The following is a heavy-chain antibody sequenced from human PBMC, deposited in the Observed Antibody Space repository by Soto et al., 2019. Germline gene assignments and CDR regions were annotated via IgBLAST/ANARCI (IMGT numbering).Heavy chain of an antibody. CDR2: ISGSGGST. D-gene: IGHD2-8*01. V-gene: IGHV3-53*01. Sequence: EVQLVESGGGLIQPGGSLRLSCAASGFTVSSNYMSWVRQAPGKGLEWVSVISGSGGSTFYADSVKGRFTISRDNSKNTLYMQMNSVRAEDTAVYYCAKEGAIVPGNYFDYWGQGTLVTVSS. CDR3: AKEGAIVPGNYFDY. J-gene: IGHJ4*02. CDR1: GFTVSSNY.